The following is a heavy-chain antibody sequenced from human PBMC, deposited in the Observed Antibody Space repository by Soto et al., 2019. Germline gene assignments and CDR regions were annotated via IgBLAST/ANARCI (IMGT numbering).Heavy chain of an antibody. J-gene: IGHJ6*02. CDR2: IYYSGST. D-gene: IGHD3-3*01. CDR3: ARHCDYDFWGGYPNGMDV. CDR1: GGSLSSSSYY. Sequence: PSETLFLTCTVSGGSLSSSSYYWGWIRQPPGKGLEWIGSIYYSGSTYYNPSLQSRVTISVDTSKNQFSLKLSSVTAADTAVYYCARHCDYDFWGGYPNGMDVWGQGTTVTVSS. V-gene: IGHV4-39*01.